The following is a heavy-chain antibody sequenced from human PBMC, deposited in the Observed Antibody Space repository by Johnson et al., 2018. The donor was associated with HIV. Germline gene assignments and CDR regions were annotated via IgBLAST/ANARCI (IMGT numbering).Heavy chain of an antibody. V-gene: IGHV3-11*01. Sequence: QVQLVESGGGLVKPGGSLRLSCVASGFTFSDYYMSWIRQAPGKGLEWLSYIGSGGTTKYYTDSVKGRFTISRDNSKNTLYLQMNSLRGEDTAVYYCSRDSDQYSSGWYEQLDAFDSWGQGTMVTVSS. CDR2: IGSGGTTK. J-gene: IGHJ3*02. CDR3: SRDSDQYSSGWYEQLDAFDS. D-gene: IGHD6-19*01. CDR1: GFTFSDYY.